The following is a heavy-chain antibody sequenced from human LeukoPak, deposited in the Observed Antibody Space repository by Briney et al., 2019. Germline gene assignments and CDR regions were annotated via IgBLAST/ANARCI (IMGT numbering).Heavy chain of an antibody. CDR2: TSGRGGST. CDR3: AKDYYGSGSYRHFDQ. V-gene: IGHV3-23*01. D-gene: IGHD3-10*01. Sequence: PGGSLRLSCAASGFTFSSYAMSWVRQAPGKGLEWVSGTSGRGGSTYYADSVKGRFTISRDNSKNTLYLQMNSLRAEDTAVYYCAKDYYGSGSYRHFDQWGQGTLVTVSS. CDR1: GFTFSSYA. J-gene: IGHJ4*02.